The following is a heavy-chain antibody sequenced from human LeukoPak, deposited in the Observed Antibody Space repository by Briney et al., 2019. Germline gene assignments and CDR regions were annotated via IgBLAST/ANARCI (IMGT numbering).Heavy chain of an antibody. D-gene: IGHD1-20*01. V-gene: IGHV3-23*01. Sequence: GGSLRLSCAASAFTFSSYGMSWVRQAPGKGLEWVSDISGSGDSTNYADSVKGRFTISRDNSKNTLYLQMNSLRAEDTAVYYCARDMGVTGSIPDYWGQGTLVTVSS. CDR1: AFTFSSYG. CDR3: ARDMGVTGSIPDY. J-gene: IGHJ4*02. CDR2: ISGSGDST.